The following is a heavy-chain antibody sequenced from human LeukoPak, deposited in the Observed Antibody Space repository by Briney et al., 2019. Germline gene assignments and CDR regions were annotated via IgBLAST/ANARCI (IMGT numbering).Heavy chain of an antibody. D-gene: IGHD5-18*01. Sequence: GRSLRLSCAASGFTFSSYAMHWVRQAPGKGLEWVAVTSYDGSNKYYADSVKGRFTISRDNSKNTLYLQMNSLRAEDTAVYYCARGGDVDTAMVSDYYYGMDVWGQGTTVTVSS. J-gene: IGHJ6*02. V-gene: IGHV3-30-3*01. CDR3: ARGGDVDTAMVSDYYYGMDV. CDR1: GFTFSSYA. CDR2: TSYDGSNK.